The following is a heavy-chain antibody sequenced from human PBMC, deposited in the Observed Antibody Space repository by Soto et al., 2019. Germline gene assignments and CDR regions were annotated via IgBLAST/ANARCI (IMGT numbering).Heavy chain of an antibody. CDR2: FDPEDGEA. J-gene: IGHJ6*02. CDR1: GYTLTELS. V-gene: IGHV1-24*01. Sequence: ASVKVSCKVSGYTLTELSMHWVRQAPGKGLEWMGGFDPEDGEAIYAQKFQGRVTMTEDTSTDTAYMELSSLRSEDTAVYYCATIGGLTTVTDYYYYYGMDVWGQGTTVTVSS. D-gene: IGHD4-17*01. CDR3: ATIGGLTTVTDYYYYYGMDV.